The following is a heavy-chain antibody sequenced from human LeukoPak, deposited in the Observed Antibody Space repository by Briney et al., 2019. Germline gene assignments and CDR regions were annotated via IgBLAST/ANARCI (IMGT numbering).Heavy chain of an antibody. CDR3: ARTYGDWEGWFDP. V-gene: IGHV3-21*01. D-gene: IGHD4-17*01. J-gene: IGHJ5*02. CDR1: GFTFSSYS. CDR2: ISSSSSCI. Sequence: GGSLRLSCAASGFTFSSYSMNWVRQAPGKGLEWVSSISSSSSCIYYADSVKGRFTISRDNAKNSLYLQMNSLRAEDTAVYYCARTYGDWEGWFDPWGQGTLVTVSS.